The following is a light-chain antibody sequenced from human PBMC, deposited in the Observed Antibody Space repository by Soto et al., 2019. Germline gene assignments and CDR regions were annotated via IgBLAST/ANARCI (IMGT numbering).Light chain of an antibody. J-gene: IGKJ4*01. V-gene: IGKV2-28*01. CDR2: LGS. CDR1: QSLLHSNGYNY. Sequence: DIVMTQSPLSLPVTPGEPASISCRSSQSLLHSNGYNYLDWYLQKPGQSPQLLISLGSNRASGGHDRFSGSGSGTDFTLKISRVEAEDVGVYYCMQALQTPLAFGGGTKVEIK. CDR3: MQALQTPLA.